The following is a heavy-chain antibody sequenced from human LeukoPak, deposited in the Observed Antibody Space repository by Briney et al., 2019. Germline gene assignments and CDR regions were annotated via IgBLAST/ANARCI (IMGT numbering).Heavy chain of an antibody. CDR3: ARDDRSSGWYGY. CDR1: GFTVSRNY. V-gene: IGHV3-53*01. D-gene: IGHD6-19*01. CDR2: IYSGGTT. J-gene: IGHJ4*02. Sequence: GGSLRLSCAASGFTVSRNYMSWVRQAPGKGLEWVSVIYSGGTTYYADSVKGRFTIFRDNFKNTLYLQMNSLRAEDTAVYYCARDDRSSGWYGYWGQGTLVTVSP.